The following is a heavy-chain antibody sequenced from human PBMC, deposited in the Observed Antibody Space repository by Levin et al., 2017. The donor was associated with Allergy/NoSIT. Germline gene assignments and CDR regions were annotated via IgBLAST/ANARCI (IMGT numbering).Heavy chain of an antibody. CDR2: INHSGST. J-gene: IGHJ4*02. V-gene: IGHV4-34*01. CDR3: ARGPTYDYLWGSYSGVDH. Sequence: PSETLSLTCAVYGGSFSGYYWTWIRQPPGKGLEWIGEINHSGSTNYNPSLKSRVTMSVDTSKNQFSLKLSSVTAADTAVYYCARGPTYDYLWGSYSGVDHWGQGALVTVSS. D-gene: IGHD3-16*01. CDR1: GGSFSGYY.